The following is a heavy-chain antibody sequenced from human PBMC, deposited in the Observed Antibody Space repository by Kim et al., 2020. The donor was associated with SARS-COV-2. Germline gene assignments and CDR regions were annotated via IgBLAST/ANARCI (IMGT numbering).Heavy chain of an antibody. V-gene: IGHV2-5*02. D-gene: IGHD1-1*01. CDR3: AHTTPGGTKWDGPFDI. J-gene: IGHJ3*02. CDR1: GSSLSSAG. CDR2: SYWDDDK. Sequence: SGPTLVNPTQTLTLTCAYSGSSLSSAGVGWIRQSPGKAPEWLALSYWDDDKRYSPSLESRLSVTKDTSNNQVVLTMTNMDPVDTGTYYCAHTTPGGTKWDGPFDIWSQGTVVAVSS.